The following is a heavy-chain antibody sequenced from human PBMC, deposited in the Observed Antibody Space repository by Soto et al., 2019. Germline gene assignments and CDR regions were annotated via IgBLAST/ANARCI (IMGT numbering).Heavy chain of an antibody. J-gene: IGHJ6*02. CDR1: GGTFSSYA. CDR3: ASTTVVTHYYYGMDV. D-gene: IGHD4-17*01. V-gene: IGHV1-69*13. Sequence: SVKVSCKASGGTFSSYAISWVRQAPGQGLEWMGGIIPIFGTANYAQKFQGRVTITADESTSTAYMELSSLRSEDTAVYYCASTTVVTHYYYGMDVWGQGTTVTVSS. CDR2: IIPIFGTA.